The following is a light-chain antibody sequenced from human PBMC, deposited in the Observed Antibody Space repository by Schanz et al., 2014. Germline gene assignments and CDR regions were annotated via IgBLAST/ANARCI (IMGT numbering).Light chain of an antibody. Sequence: QSALTQPASVSGSPGQSITISCTGTSSDVGSYNLVSWYQQHPGKAPKLMIYEGTKRPSGVPDRFSGSKSGNTASLTVSGLQAEDEADYYCQSYDSSLNAHVFGTGTKLTVL. J-gene: IGLJ1*01. CDR2: EGT. CDR3: QSYDSSLNAHV. V-gene: IGLV2-14*02. CDR1: SSDVGSYNL.